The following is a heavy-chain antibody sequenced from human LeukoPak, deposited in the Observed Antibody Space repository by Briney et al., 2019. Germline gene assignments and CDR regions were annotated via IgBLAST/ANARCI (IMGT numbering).Heavy chain of an antibody. J-gene: IGHJ4*02. CDR2: ISGSGGST. V-gene: IGHV3-23*01. D-gene: IGHD3-22*01. CDR3: TTEKYYYDSSGSVFDY. Sequence: GGSLRLSCADSGFTFSSYAMSWVRQAPGKGLEWVSAISGSGGSTYYADSVKGRFTISRDNSKNTLYLQMNSLRAEDTAVYYCTTEKYYYDSSGSVFDYWGQGTLVTVSS. CDR1: GFTFSSYA.